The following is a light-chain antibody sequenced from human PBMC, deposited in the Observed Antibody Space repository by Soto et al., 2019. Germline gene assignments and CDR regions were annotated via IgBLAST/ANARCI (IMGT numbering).Light chain of an antibody. J-gene: IGLJ3*02. CDR3: CSYAGSSTWV. CDR2: EGT. V-gene: IGLV2-23*01. Sequence: QSALTQPASVSGSPGQSVTISCTGTSSDIGAYDLVSWYQQHPDKAPKLILYEGTKRPSGVSTRFSASKSGNTASLTIYGVQADDEAHYYCCSYAGSSTWVFGGGTKLTVL. CDR1: SSDIGAYDL.